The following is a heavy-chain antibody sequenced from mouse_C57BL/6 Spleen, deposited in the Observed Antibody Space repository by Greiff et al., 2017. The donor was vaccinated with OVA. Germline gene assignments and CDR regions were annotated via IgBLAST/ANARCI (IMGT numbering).Heavy chain of an antibody. J-gene: IGHJ1*03. CDR3: ARVSSHWYFDV. Sequence: EVKLVESGGGLVKPGGSLKLSCAASGFTFSDYGMHWVRQAPEKGLEWVAYISSGSSTIYYADTVKGRFTISRDNAKNTLFLQMTRLRSEDSAMYYCARVSSHWYFDVWGTGTTVTVSS. V-gene: IGHV5-17*01. CDR2: ISSGSSTI. D-gene: IGHD1-1*01. CDR1: GFTFSDYG.